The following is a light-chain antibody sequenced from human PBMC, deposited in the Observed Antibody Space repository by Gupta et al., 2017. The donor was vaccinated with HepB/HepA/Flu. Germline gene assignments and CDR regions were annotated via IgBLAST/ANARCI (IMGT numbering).Light chain of an antibody. CDR3: AAWDDSLNGVV. V-gene: IGLV1-36*01. Sequence: QSVLTQPPSVSEAPRQRVTISCSGSSSNIGNNAVNWYQQLPGQAPKLLIYYDDMRPSGVSARFSGSKSGTSASMAISGLQSEDEADYYCAAWDDSLNGVVFGGGTKLTVL. J-gene: IGLJ2*01. CDR1: SSNIGNNA. CDR2: YDD.